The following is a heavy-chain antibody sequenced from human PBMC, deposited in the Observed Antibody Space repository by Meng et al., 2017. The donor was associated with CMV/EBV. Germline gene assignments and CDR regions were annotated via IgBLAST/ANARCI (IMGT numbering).Heavy chain of an antibody. CDR1: GYSISSGYY. J-gene: IGHJ4*02. D-gene: IGHD1-26*01. CDR2: IYHSGST. Sequence: SETLSLTCTVSGYSISSGYYWGWIRQPPGKGLEWIGSIYHSGSTYYNPSLKSRVTISVDTSKNQFSLNLTSATAADTAVYYCARVTPSIVGATSFDYWGQGTLVTVSS. CDR3: ARVTPSIVGATSFDY. V-gene: IGHV4-38-2*02.